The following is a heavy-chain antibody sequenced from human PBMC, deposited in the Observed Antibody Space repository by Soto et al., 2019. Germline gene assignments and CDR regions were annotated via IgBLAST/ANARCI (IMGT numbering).Heavy chain of an antibody. CDR2: ISAYNGNT. V-gene: IGHV1-18*01. J-gene: IGHJ6*04. Sequence: GASVKVSCKASGYTFTSYGISWVRQAPGQGLEWMGWISAYNGNTNYAQKLQGRVTMTTDTSTSTAYMELRSLRSDDTAVYYCACLRELGCGSWYYYALDVWGKGTMVTVSS. D-gene: IGHD2-15*01. CDR1: GYTFTSYG. CDR3: ACLRELGCGSWYYYALDV.